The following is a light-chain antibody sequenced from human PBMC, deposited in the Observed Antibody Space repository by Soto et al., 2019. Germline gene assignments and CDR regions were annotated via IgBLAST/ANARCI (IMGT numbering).Light chain of an antibody. Sequence: EIVMTQSPDTLSVSPGERATLSCRASQSVSSSYLAWYQQKPGQAPRLLIYGASTRATGIPARFSGSGSGTEFTLTISSLQSEDFAVYYCQQYNNWPPVTFGPGTKVDIK. CDR3: QQYNNWPPVT. CDR2: GAS. V-gene: IGKV3-15*01. CDR1: QSVSSSY. J-gene: IGKJ3*01.